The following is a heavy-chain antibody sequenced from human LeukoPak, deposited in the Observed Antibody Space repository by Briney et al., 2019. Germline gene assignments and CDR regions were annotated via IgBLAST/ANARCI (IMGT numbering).Heavy chain of an antibody. CDR1: GYTFTGYY. J-gene: IGHJ5*02. CDR3: ARDRASIAALWFDP. Sequence: ASVKVSCKASGYTFTGYYMHWVRQAPGQGLEWMGWINPNSGGTNYAQKFQGRVTMTRDTSISTAYMELSRLRSDDTAVYYCARDRASIAALWFDPWGQGTLVTVSS. CDR2: INPNSGGT. D-gene: IGHD6-6*01. V-gene: IGHV1-2*02.